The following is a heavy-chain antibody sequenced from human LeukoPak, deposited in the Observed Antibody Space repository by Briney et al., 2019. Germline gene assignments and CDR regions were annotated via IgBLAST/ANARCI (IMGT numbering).Heavy chain of an antibody. V-gene: IGHV1-69*06. Sequence: SVKVSCKASGGTFSSYAISWVRQAPGQGLEWMGGIIPIFGTANYAQKFQGRVTITADKSTSTAYMELRSLRSDDTAVYYCARDNTYYYDSSGYYFLDYWGQGTLVTVSS. CDR1: GGTFSSYA. CDR3: ARDNTYYYDSSGYYFLDY. CDR2: IIPIFGTA. J-gene: IGHJ4*02. D-gene: IGHD3-22*01.